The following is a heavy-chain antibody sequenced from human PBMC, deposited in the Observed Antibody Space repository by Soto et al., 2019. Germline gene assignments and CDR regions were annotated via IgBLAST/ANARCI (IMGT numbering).Heavy chain of an antibody. D-gene: IGHD3-3*01. Sequence: ASVKVSCKAPGDTFTSYYLNWVRQAPGQGLEWMGVINPHGGSTKYAQKFQGRITMTRDTSRSTVYMELSSLRSDDTAIYYCARSSGGNFGIIVEGSNWFDPWGQGTLVTVS. CDR2: INPHGGST. CDR1: GDTFTSYY. J-gene: IGHJ5*02. V-gene: IGHV1-46*01. CDR3: ARSSGGNFGIIVEGSNWFDP.